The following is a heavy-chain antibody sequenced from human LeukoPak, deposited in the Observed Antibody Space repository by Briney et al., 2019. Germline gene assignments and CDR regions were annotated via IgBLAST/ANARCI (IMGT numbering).Heavy chain of an antibody. J-gene: IGHJ3*02. CDR2: ISGSGGST. CDR3: AKDRVGIVGATDAFDI. D-gene: IGHD1-26*01. CDR1: GFTFSSYA. Sequence: GGSLRLSCAASGFTFSSYAMSWVRQAPGKGLEWVSAISGSGGSTYYADSVKGRFTISRDNSKNTLYLQMNSPRAEDTAVYYCAKDRVGIVGATDAFDIWGQGTMVTVSS. V-gene: IGHV3-23*01.